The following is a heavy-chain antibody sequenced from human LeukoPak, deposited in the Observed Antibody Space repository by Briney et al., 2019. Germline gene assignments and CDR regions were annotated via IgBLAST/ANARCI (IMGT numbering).Heavy chain of an antibody. CDR2: IYYSGST. Sequence: SETLSLTCTVSGGSISSYYWSWIRQPPGKGLEWIGYIYYSGSTNYNPSLKSRVTISVDTSKNQFSLRLGSVTAADTAVYYCARFNCSSTSCYGDYYYYGMDVWGKGTTVTVSS. CDR3: ARFNCSSTSCYGDYYYYGMDV. V-gene: IGHV4-59*01. D-gene: IGHD2-2*01. CDR1: GGSISSYY. J-gene: IGHJ6*04.